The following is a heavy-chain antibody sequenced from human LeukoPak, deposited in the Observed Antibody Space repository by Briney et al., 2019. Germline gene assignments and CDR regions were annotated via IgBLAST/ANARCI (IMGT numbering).Heavy chain of an antibody. CDR3: ARDEPPLYSSSWYKYFQH. Sequence: PGGSLRLSCAASGFTFSSYAMSWVRQASGKGLEWVSAISGSGGSTYYADSVKGRFTISRDNAKNSLYLQMNSLRAEDTAVYYCARDEPPLYSSSWYKYFQHWGQGTLVTVSS. J-gene: IGHJ1*01. D-gene: IGHD6-13*01. CDR1: GFTFSSYA. V-gene: IGHV3-23*01. CDR2: ISGSGGST.